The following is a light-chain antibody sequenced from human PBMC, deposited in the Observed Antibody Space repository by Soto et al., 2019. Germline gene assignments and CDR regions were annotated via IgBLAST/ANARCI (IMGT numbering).Light chain of an antibody. V-gene: IGKV1D-12*01. Sequence: DIQMTQSPSSVSASVGDRVTITCRASQDISSWLAWYQQKPGKAPKLLISVASTLQSGVPSRVSGGGSGTDFTLTINSLQPEDFATYYCQQANSFPLTFGGGTKVDIK. CDR1: QDISSW. CDR2: VAS. J-gene: IGKJ4*01. CDR3: QQANSFPLT.